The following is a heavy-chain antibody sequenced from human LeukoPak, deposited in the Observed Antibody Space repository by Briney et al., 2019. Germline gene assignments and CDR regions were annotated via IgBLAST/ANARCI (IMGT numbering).Heavy chain of an antibody. J-gene: IGHJ6*03. Sequence: SETLSLTCSVSGGSISNKSYYWGWIRQPPGKALEWIGSIYYSGRIYYNMSLRNRLTISADTSNNQFSLKLTSVTAADTSVYYWVLWFGELLSGHYYYYMDCWGKGATVTISS. CDR1: GGSISNKSYY. V-gene: IGHV4-39*01. D-gene: IGHD3-10*01. CDR2: IYYSGRI. CDR3: VLWFGELLSGHYYYYMDC.